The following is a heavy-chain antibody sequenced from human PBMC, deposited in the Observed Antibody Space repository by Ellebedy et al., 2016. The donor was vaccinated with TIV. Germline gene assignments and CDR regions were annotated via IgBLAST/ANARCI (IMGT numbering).Heavy chain of an antibody. CDR2: ISYDGGNK. J-gene: IGHJ6*02. CDR1: GFTFRRYA. V-gene: IGHV3-30*01. CDR3: ARILPGGDCLSAMNV. D-gene: IGHD2-21*02. Sequence: GESLKISCAASGFTFRRYAMHSVRQAPGKGLEWVALISYDGGNKYYADSVKGRFTISRDNSKNTLYLQMTSLRAEDTAVFYCARILPGGDCLSAMNVWGQGTTVTVSS.